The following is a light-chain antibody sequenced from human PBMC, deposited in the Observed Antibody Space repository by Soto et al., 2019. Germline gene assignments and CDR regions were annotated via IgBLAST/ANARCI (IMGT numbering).Light chain of an antibody. CDR2: GPS. Sequence: EIVMTQSPATLSVSPGERVTLSCRASQSIGEKSAWYQQKPGQAPRLLIYGPSTRATAIPDKFSGSGSGTEFTLTISSLQSEDFAIYYCQQYNSWPWTFGQGTKVEIK. J-gene: IGKJ1*01. CDR3: QQYNSWPWT. V-gene: IGKV3-15*01. CDR1: QSIGEK.